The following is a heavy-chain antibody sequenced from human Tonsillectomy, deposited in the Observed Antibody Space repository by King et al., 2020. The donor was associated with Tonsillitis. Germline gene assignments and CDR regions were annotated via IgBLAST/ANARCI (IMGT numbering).Heavy chain of an antibody. CDR2: ISHSGTT. V-gene: IGHV4-4*02. D-gene: IGHD6-19*01. CDR1: GGSISSSNW. CDR3: ARVGYSSGWHSNHLDY. J-gene: IGHJ4*02. Sequence: QLQESGPGLVKPSGTLSLTCAVSGGSISSSNWWSWVRQPPGKGLEWIAEISHSGTTNYNPSLKSRVTISVDKSKNQFSLKLSSVTAADTAVYYCARVGYSSGWHSNHLDYWGQGTLVSVSS.